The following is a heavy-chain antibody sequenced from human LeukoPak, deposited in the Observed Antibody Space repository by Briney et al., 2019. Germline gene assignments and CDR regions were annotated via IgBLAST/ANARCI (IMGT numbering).Heavy chain of an antibody. Sequence: GGSLRLSCAASGFTFSSYAMHWVRQAPGKGLEWVAVISYDGSNKYYADSVKGRFTISRDNSKNTLYLQMNSLRAEDTAVYYCARDRDIQESGSYLLVSAFDIWGQGTMVTVSS. CDR3: ARDRDIQESGSYLLVSAFDI. CDR1: GFTFSSYA. V-gene: IGHV3-30*04. D-gene: IGHD1-26*01. CDR2: ISYDGSNK. J-gene: IGHJ3*02.